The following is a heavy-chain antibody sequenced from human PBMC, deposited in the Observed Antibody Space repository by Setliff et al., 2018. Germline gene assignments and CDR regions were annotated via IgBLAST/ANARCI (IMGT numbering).Heavy chain of an antibody. CDR2: ISAYTGKT. CDR3: ARAPRLEWILPTFDY. V-gene: IGHV1-18*01. D-gene: IGHD3-3*01. Sequence: ASVKVSCKAVGYTFLSYGLSWVRQAPGQGLEWMGWISAYTGKTDYAQNFRGRATMTTDTSTNTAYLELRSLRYDDTAVYFCARAPRLEWILPTFDYWGQGTPVTVSS. J-gene: IGHJ4*02. CDR1: GYTFLSYG.